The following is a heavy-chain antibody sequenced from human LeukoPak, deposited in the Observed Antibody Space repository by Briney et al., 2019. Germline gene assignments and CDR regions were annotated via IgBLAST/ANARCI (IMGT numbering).Heavy chain of an antibody. CDR3: AGVMNCSSTSCYTNAFDI. J-gene: IGHJ3*02. CDR2: IIPIFGTA. D-gene: IGHD2-2*02. CDR1: GGTFSSYA. Sequence: SVKVSCKASGGTFSSYAISWVRQAPGQGLEWMGGIIPIFGTANYAQKFQGRVTITTDESTSTAYMELSSLRSEDTAVYYCAGVMNCSSTSCYTNAFDIWGQGTMVTVSS. V-gene: IGHV1-69*05.